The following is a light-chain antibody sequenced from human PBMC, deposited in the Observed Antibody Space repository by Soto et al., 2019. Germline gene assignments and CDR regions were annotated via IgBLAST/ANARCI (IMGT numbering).Light chain of an antibody. V-gene: IGKV1-5*01. Sequence: DIQLTQSPSTLSASIGDRVVITCRASQTIDRWLAWYQQRPGLATRFLIYDASTLESVVPSRFSGSGSETEFTHTISILKPDDFATYHCQQYEGNPTFGQGTTVEVK. CDR1: QTIDRW. CDR2: DAS. J-gene: IGKJ1*01. CDR3: QQYEGNPT.